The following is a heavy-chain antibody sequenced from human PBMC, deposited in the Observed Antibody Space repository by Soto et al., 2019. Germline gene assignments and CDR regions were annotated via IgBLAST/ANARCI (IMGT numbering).Heavy chain of an antibody. CDR3: ARHAVHSSGFTGY. D-gene: IGHD6-19*01. J-gene: IGHJ4*02. CDR1: GGSISSSSYY. V-gene: IGHV4-39*01. CDR2: IYCSGST. Sequence: QLQLQESGPGLVKPSETLSLTCTVSGGSISSSSYYWGWIRQPPGKGLEGLGSIYCSGSTYYNPSLKSRVTISVDTSKNQFSLKLSSVTAADTAVYYCARHAVHSSGFTGYWGKGTLVTVSS.